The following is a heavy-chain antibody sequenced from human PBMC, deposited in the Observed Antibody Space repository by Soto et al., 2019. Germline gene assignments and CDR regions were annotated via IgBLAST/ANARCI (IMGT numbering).Heavy chain of an antibody. V-gene: IGHV3-72*01. D-gene: IGHD2-2*01. CDR1: GFTFSDHY. CDR3: ARTPVVPAVSYYYYYYMDV. CDR2: IRNKANSYTT. J-gene: IGHJ6*03. Sequence: EVQLVESGGGLVQPGGSLRLSCAASGFTFSDHYMDWVRQAPGKGLEWVGRIRNKANSYTTEYAASVQGRFTISRDDSKISLYLQMNSLRTEDTAVYYCARTPVVPAVSYYYYYYMDVWGKGTTVTVSS.